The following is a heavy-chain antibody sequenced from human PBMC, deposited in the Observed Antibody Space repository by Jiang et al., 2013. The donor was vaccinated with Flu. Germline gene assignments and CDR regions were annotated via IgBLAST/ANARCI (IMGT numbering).Heavy chain of an antibody. V-gene: IGHV5-10-1*01. CDR1: GYNFTNYW. D-gene: IGHD2-2*01. Sequence: LRISCKGSGYNFTNYWISWVRQMPGRGLEWMGRIDPSDSYTTYSPSFQGFVTISADKSITTAYLQWSSLKASDTAMYYCARRLGYCTTTTCYAGVDFWGQGTLVTVSS. CDR2: IDPSDSYT. CDR3: ARRLGYCTTTTCYAGVDF. J-gene: IGHJ1*01.